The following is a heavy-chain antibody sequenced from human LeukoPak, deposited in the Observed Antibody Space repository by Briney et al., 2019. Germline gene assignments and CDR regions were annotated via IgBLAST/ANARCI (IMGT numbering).Heavy chain of an antibody. CDR3: AREIVVVVAATRYYYYGMDV. Sequence: GGALRVSCAASGFTFSSYAMSCVRQAPGKGLEWVSAISGIGGSTYYADSVKGRFTISRDNSKNTLYLQMNSLRAEDTAVYYCAREIVVVVAATRYYYYGMDVWGQGTTVTVSS. J-gene: IGHJ6*02. CDR1: GFTFSSYA. CDR2: ISGIGGST. V-gene: IGHV3-23*01. D-gene: IGHD2-15*01.